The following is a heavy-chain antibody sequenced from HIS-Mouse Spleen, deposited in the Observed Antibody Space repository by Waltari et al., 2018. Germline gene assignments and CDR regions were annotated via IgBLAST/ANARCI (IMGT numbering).Heavy chain of an antibody. J-gene: IGHJ3*02. CDR2: INANSGGT. Sequence: QVQLVQSGAEVKKPGASVKVSCKASGYTFTGYYMHWVRQAPGQGREWMGWINANSGGTNDAQKFQGRVTMTRDTSISTTYMELSRLRSDDTAVYYCARDSPTQLGGDAFDIWGQGTMVTVSS. CDR3: ARDSPTQLGGDAFDI. V-gene: IGHV1-2*02. CDR1: GYTFTGYY. D-gene: IGHD3-10*01.